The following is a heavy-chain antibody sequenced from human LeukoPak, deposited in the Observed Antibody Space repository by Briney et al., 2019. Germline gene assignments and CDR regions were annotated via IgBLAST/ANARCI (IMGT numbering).Heavy chain of an antibody. CDR3: RYFDY. V-gene: IGHV3-15*01. J-gene: IGHJ4*02. Sequence: GGSLRLSCAASGFIFINAWMSWVRQAPGKGLEWVGRIKSKTEGGTTDYAAPVKGRFTISRDDSDNTLYLQMNSLEIEDTAVYYCRYFDYWGQGTLVTVSS. CDR2: IKSKTEGGTT. CDR1: GFIFINAW.